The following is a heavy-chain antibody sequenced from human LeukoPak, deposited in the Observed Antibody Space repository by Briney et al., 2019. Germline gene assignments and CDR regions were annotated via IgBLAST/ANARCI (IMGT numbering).Heavy chain of an antibody. CDR2: IYPGDSHT. D-gene: IGHD5-18*01. CDR3: ARRTNSYSYLVDY. J-gene: IGHJ4*02. CDR1: GYSFTNYW. V-gene: IGHV5-51*01. Sequence: GESLKISCKGSGYSFTNYWIAWVRQMPGKGLEWMGIIYPGDSHTRYSPSFQGQVTISADKSINTAYLQWRSLEASDTAMYYCARRTNSYSYLVDYWGQGTLVTVSS.